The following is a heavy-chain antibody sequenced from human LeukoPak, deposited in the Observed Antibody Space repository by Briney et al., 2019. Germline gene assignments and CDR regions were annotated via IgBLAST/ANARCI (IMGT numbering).Heavy chain of an antibody. Sequence: ASVKVSCEASGYSFTTYYMHWVRQAPGQGLEWMGIINPTGGSTNYAQKFEGRVTMTRDTSTSTVYMELSSLRSEDTAVYYCARERYCSGGNCFVTYYYGMDVWGQGTTVTVSS. CDR1: GYSFTTYY. CDR2: INPTGGST. CDR3: ARERYCSGGNCFVTYYYGMDV. V-gene: IGHV1-46*01. D-gene: IGHD2-15*01. J-gene: IGHJ6*02.